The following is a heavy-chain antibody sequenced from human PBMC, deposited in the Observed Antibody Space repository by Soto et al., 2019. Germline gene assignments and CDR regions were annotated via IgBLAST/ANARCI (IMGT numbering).Heavy chain of an antibody. V-gene: IGHV1-69*02. J-gene: IGHJ4*02. CDR3: TRPRRDG. CDR2: IIPILGIA. CDR1: GGTFSSYT. Sequence: ASVKVSCKASGGTFSSYTISWVRQAPGQGLEWMGRIIPILGIANYAQKFQGRVTITADKSTSTAYMELNSLKTEDTAVYYCTRPRRDGWGQGTLVTVSS.